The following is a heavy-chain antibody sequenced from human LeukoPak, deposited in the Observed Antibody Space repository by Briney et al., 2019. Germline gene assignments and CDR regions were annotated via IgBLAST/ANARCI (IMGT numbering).Heavy chain of an antibody. J-gene: IGHJ6*03. CDR2: ISGRGTST. CDR1: GFTVSGNY. D-gene: IGHD1-20*01. Sequence: GGSLRLPCAVSGFTVSGNYMSWVRQAPGKGLEWVSTISGRGTSTYYADSVKGRFTIPRDNSKNTLDLQMNSLRAEDTAVYYCAKVGKAARIIGTTSRYYYYYMDVWGKGTTVTISS. CDR3: AKVGKAARIIGTTSRYYYYYMDV. V-gene: IGHV3-23*01.